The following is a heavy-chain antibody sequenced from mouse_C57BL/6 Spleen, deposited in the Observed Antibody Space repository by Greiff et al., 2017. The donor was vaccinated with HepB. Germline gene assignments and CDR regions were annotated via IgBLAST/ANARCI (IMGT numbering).Heavy chain of an antibody. CDR3: ARNKDYSNYGWYFDV. D-gene: IGHD2-5*01. Sequence: VQLQQSGPGLVQPSQSLSITCTVSGFSLTSYGVHWVRQSPGKGLEWLGVIWSGGSTDYNAAFISRLSISKDNSKSQVFFKMNSLQADDTAIYYCARNKDYSNYGWYFDVWGTGTTVTVSS. CDR2: IWSGGST. V-gene: IGHV2-2*01. J-gene: IGHJ1*03. CDR1: GFSLTSYG.